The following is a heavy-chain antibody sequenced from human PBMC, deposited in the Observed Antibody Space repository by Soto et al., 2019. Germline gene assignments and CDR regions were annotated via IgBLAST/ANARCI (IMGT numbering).Heavy chain of an antibody. CDR2: ISGSGGST. V-gene: IGHV3-23*01. CDR3: AKEYEYSSGGELIDY. D-gene: IGHD6-19*01. J-gene: IGHJ4*02. Sequence: EVQLLESGGGLVQPGGSLRLSCAASGFTFSSYAMSWVRQAPGKGLEWVSAISGSGGSTYYADSVKGRFTISRDNSKNALYLQMNSRRAEDTAVYYCAKEYEYSSGGELIDYWGQGTLVTVSS. CDR1: GFTFSSYA.